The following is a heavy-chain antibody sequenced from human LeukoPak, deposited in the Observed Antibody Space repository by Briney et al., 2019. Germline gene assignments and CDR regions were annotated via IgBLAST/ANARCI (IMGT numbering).Heavy chain of an antibody. Sequence: ASVKVSCKASGYTFTGYYMHWVRQAPGQGLEWMGRINPNSGGTNYAQKFQGRVTMTRDTYISTAYMELSRLRSDDTAVYYCARAPSYYYDSSGPLDYWGQGTLSPSPQ. CDR3: ARAPSYYYDSSGPLDY. CDR1: GYTFTGYY. D-gene: IGHD3-22*01. CDR2: INPNSGGT. J-gene: IGHJ4*02. V-gene: IGHV1-2*06.